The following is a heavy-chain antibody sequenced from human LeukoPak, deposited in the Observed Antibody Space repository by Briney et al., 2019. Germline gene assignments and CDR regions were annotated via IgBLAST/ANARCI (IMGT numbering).Heavy chain of an antibody. Sequence: GASVKVSCKASGYTFTSYDIIWVRQATGQGLEWMGWMNPNSGNTGYAQKFQGRVTITSNTSISTAYMELSSLRSEDTAVYYCARGQSGWYDDAFDIWGQGTMVTVSS. J-gene: IGHJ3*02. D-gene: IGHD6-19*01. CDR3: ARGQSGWYDDAFDI. CDR2: MNPNSGNT. CDR1: GYTFTSYD. V-gene: IGHV1-8*01.